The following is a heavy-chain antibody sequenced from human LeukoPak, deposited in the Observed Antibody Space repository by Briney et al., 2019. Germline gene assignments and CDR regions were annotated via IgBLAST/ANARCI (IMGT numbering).Heavy chain of an antibody. V-gene: IGHV4-4*02. J-gene: IGHJ4*02. CDR3: AGKDYSGSGSYFY. D-gene: IGHD3-10*01. CDR1: GGSISTSTW. Sequence: SETLSLTCAVSGGSISTSTWWSWVRQPPGKGLEWIGEIYHSGSTNYSPSLKSRVTISLDKSKNQFSLKLTSVTAADTAVYYCAGKDYSGSGSYFYWGQGTLVTVSS. CDR2: IYHSGST.